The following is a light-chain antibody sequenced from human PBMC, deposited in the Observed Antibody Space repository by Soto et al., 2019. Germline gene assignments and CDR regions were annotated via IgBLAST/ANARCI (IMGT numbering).Light chain of an antibody. CDR2: LEGSGSY. V-gene: IGLV4-60*02. CDR3: ETWDSNTPWV. J-gene: IGLJ3*02. Sequence: QPVLTQSSSASASLGSSVKLTCTLSSGHSSYIIAWHQQQPGKAPRYLMKLEGSGSYNKGSGVPDRFSGSSSGADRYLTISNLLFEDEADYYCETWDSNTPWVFGGGTKLTVL. CDR1: SGHSSYI.